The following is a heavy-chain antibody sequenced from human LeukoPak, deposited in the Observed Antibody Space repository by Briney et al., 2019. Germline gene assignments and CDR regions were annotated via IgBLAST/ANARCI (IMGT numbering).Heavy chain of an antibody. Sequence: GESLKISCKGSGYSFTSYWIGWVRQMPGKGLEWMGIIYPGDSDTRYSPSFQGQVTISADKSISTAYLQWSSLKASDTAMYYCARQDCSGGSCYLTGFGYWGQGTLVTVSS. V-gene: IGHV5-51*01. CDR3: ARQDCSGGSCYLTGFGY. CDR1: GYSFTSYW. D-gene: IGHD2-15*01. CDR2: IYPGDSDT. J-gene: IGHJ4*02.